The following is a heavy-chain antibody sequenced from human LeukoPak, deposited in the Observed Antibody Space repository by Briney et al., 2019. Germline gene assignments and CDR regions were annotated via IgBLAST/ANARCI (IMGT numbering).Heavy chain of an antibody. CDR2: IIPIFGTA. J-gene: IGHJ6*03. CDR1: GGTFSSYA. V-gene: IGHV1-69*05. Sequence: ASVKVSCKASGGTFSSYAISWVRQAPGQGLEWMGRIIPIFGTANYAQKFQGRVTITTDESTSTAYMELSSLRSEDTAVYYCATSIVPAAIEGYYYYMDVWGKGTTVTVSS. CDR3: ATSIVPAAIEGYYYYMDV. D-gene: IGHD2-2*01.